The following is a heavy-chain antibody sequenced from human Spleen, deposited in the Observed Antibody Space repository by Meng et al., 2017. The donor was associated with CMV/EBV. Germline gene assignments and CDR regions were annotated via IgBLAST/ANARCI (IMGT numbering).Heavy chain of an antibody. V-gene: IGHV3-30*04. Sequence: SGFTFDTYALHWVRQAPGKGLDWLAVISYNASNTHHADSVKGRFTISRDNSKNTLYLQMNRLRADDTAVYYCVRDGPLGLWSGYFSYWGQGTLVTVSS. CDR1: GFTFDTYA. CDR2: ISYNASNT. J-gene: IGHJ4*02. D-gene: IGHD3-3*01. CDR3: VRDGPLGLWSGYFSY.